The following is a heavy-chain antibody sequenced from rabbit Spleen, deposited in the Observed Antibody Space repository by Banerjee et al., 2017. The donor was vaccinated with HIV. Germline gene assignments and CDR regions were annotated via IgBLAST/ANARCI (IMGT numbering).Heavy chain of an antibody. CDR2: IHGGSRNNI. J-gene: IGHJ4*01. V-gene: IGHV1S40*01. CDR3: ARFYAGYGDFGYAAM. CDR1: GFSFSAGYY. Sequence: QSLEESGGDLVKPGASLTLTCTASGFSFSAGYYMCWVRQAPGKGLEGIACIHGGSRNNIYYASWAKGRLTISKTSSTTVTLQMTSLTAADTATYFCARFYAGYGDFGYAAMWGPGTLVTVS. D-gene: IGHD7-1*01.